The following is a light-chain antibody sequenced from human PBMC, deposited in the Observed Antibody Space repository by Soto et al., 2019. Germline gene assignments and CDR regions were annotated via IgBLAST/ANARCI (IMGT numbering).Light chain of an antibody. CDR3: QQYGSTPLT. J-gene: IGKJ4*01. CDR2: GAS. Sequence: EIGLTQSPGTLSLSPGGRATLSCRASQSVSRNYVAWYRQKPGQAPRLLIYGASSRASGIPDRFSGSGSGADFTLSITRLEPEDFALYYCQQYGSTPLTFGGGTKVDIK. V-gene: IGKV3-20*01. CDR1: QSVSRNY.